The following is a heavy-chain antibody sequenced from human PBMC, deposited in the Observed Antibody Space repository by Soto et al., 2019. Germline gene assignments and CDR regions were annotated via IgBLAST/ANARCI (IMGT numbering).Heavy chain of an antibody. J-gene: IGHJ4*02. CDR1: NGSISSRSSY. CDR2: IYYIGNT. D-gene: IGHD4-17*01. CDR3: GGQDYGAKGYDFEN. V-gene: IGHV4-39*01. Sequence: QLQLQESGSGLVKPSETLSLTCIVSNGSISSRSSYWGWIRQTPGKGLEWIGSIYYIGNTYYNPSLKSRVTISIDTSKTQFSLKMNSLTAADTAVYFCGGQDYGAKGYDFENWGQGALVTVSS.